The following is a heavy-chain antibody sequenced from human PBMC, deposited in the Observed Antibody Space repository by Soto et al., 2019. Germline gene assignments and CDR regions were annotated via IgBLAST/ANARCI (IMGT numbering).Heavy chain of an antibody. D-gene: IGHD6-6*01. CDR1: GYTFTRYD. Sequence: QVQLVQSGSEGKEPGASMKISCQASGYTFTRYDITWVRQATGQGLEWMGWMNPQTGNTAYAEKFQRRVTMTRSTSINTAYMDLSGLRSEDTAVYYCARLSEESSSSNYYYFYMDVWGKGSTVTVSS. CDR2: MNPQTGNT. V-gene: IGHV1-8*01. J-gene: IGHJ6*03. CDR3: ARLSEESSSSNYYYFYMDV.